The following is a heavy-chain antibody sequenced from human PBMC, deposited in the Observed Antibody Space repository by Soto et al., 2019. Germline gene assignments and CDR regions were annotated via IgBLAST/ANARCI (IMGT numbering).Heavy chain of an antibody. V-gene: IGHV4-34*01. CDR1: GGSFSCYS. CDR3: ARAPQIVAMGRPFDY. D-gene: IGHD5-12*01. CDR2: INHSGST. Sequence: SETRSRTWAVYGGSFSCYSWNWIRQPPGKGLEWIGEINHSGSTNYNPSLKSRVTISLDTSKNQFSLRLTSLTAADTAVYFCARAPQIVAMGRPFDYWGQGILVTVSS. J-gene: IGHJ4*02.